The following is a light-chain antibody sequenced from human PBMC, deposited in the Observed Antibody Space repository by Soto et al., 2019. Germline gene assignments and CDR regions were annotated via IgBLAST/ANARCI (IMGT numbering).Light chain of an antibody. CDR2: KAS. Sequence: DIQMTQSPSTLSASVGDRVTITCRASQSISSWLAWYQQKPGKAPKLLIYKASSLESGVPSRFRASGSGTDLTLPISSLQPDDFATYYCQQYNSYSRTFGQGTKV. CDR1: QSISSW. J-gene: IGKJ1*01. V-gene: IGKV1-5*03. CDR3: QQYNSYSRT.